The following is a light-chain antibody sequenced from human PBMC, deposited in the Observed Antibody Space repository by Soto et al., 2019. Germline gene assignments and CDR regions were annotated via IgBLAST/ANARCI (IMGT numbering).Light chain of an antibody. V-gene: IGKV1-39*01. J-gene: IGKJ4*01. CDR2: AAS. CDR3: QQSYITPLT. CDR1: QTISSY. Sequence: DIQMIQSPSSLSASVGDRVTITCRASQTISSYLNWYQKKLGKAPKLLIYAASSLQSGVPSRFSGSASGTDFTLTISSLQPEDFATYYCQQSYITPLTFGGGTKVDIK.